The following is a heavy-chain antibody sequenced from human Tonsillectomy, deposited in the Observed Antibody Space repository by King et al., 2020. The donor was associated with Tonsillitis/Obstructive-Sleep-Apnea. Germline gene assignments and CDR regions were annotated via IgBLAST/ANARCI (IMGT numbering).Heavy chain of an antibody. D-gene: IGHD3-9*01. V-gene: IGHV3-33*01. J-gene: IGHJ4*02. CDR1: GFTFRSFG. CDR3: ARDLGILTGYSSLGY. CDR2: IWYDGSNK. Sequence: VQLVESGGGVVQPWRSLRLSCVASGFTFRSFGMHLVRQAPGKGLEWVAAIWYDGSNKYYADSVKGRFTISRDISKNTLDLYMHSLRDEDTAVYYCARDLGILTGYSSLGYWGQGTLVTVSS.